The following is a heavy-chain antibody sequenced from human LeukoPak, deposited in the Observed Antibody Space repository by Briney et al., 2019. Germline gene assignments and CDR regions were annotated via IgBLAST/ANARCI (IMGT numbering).Heavy chain of an antibody. CDR2: INPADSDT. D-gene: IGHD5-24*01. CDR1: GYSFSSYW. J-gene: IGHJ4*02. CDR3: ARGGGGYNYAF. V-gene: IGHV5-51*01. Sequence: PGESLKISCKASGYSFSSYWIAWVRQIPGKGLEWMGIINPADSDTRYSLSIQGQVTISADRSISTAYLQWSSLKASDTAIYYCARGGGGYNYAFWGQGTLVSVSS.